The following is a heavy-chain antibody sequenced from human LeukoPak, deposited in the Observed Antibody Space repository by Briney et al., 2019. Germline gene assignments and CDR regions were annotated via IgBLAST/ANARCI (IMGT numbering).Heavy chain of an antibody. V-gene: IGHV4-59*01. Sequence: SETLSLTCTVSGDSISNYNWNWIRQPPGKGLEWIGYIYYRGNTNYNPSLKSRLTISADTPKSQFSLRVTSVTAADTAMYYCARARIRGNNWYFDYWGQGTVVIASS. CDR3: ARARIRGNNWYFDY. D-gene: IGHD1-1*01. J-gene: IGHJ4*02. CDR1: GDSISNYN. CDR2: IYYRGNT.